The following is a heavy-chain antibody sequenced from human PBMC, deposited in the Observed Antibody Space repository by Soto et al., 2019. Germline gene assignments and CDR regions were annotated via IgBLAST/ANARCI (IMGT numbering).Heavy chain of an antibody. CDR2: INAGNGNT. V-gene: IGHV1-3*01. J-gene: IGHJ5*02. D-gene: IGHD3-9*01. Sequence: ASVKVSCKASGYTFTSYAMQWVRQAPGQRLEWMGWINAGNGNTKYSQKFQGRVTITRDTSKNQFSLQLNSVTPEDSAVYYCARGPGILNPWGQGILVTVSS. CDR3: ARGPGILNP. CDR1: GYTFTSYA.